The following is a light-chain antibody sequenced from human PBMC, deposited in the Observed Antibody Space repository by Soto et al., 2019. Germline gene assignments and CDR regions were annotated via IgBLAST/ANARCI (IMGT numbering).Light chain of an antibody. CDR2: TTN. CDR1: SSNVGINA. J-gene: IGLJ2*01. V-gene: IGLV1-44*01. Sequence: QSVLTQPPSASGTPGQRFTIFCSGSSSNVGINAVNWYQQLPGTAPKLLIFTTNQRPSGVPDRFSGSKSGTSASLAVSGLQSEDEADYYCAAWDDSLNGPVFGGGTKLTVL. CDR3: AAWDDSLNGPV.